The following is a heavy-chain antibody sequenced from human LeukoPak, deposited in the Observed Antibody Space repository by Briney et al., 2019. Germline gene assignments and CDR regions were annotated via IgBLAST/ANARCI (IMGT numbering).Heavy chain of an antibody. CDR2: IYYSGST. V-gene: IGHV4-59*01. CDR1: GGSISSYY. J-gene: IGHJ5*02. CDR3: ARGDYDFWSGYQRWFDP. D-gene: IGHD3-3*01. Sequence: SETLSLTCTVSGGSISSYYWSWIRQPPGKGLEWIGYIYYSGSTNYNPSLKSRVTISVDTSKNQFSLKLSSVTDADTAVYYCARGDYDFWSGYQRWFDPWGQGTLVTVSS.